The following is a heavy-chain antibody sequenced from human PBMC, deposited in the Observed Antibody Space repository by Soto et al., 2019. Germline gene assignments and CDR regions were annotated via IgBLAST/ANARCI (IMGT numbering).Heavy chain of an antibody. CDR1: GFTFSSYA. CDR3: AKSTYTILSVFAAGFDY. J-gene: IGHJ4*02. D-gene: IGHD1-1*01. Sequence: EVQLLESGGGLVQPGGSLRLSCAASGFTFSSYAMSWVRQAPGKGLEWVSSITSSSGGSASYTDSVKGRFTISRDSSSNTVYLQVNSLRAEDTAVYYCAKSTYTILSVFAAGFDYWGQGTLVTVSS. V-gene: IGHV3-23*01. CDR2: ITSSSGGSA.